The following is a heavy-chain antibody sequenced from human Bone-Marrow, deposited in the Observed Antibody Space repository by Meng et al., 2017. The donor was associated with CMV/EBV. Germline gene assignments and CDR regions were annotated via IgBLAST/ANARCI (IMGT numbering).Heavy chain of an antibody. J-gene: IGHJ6*02. D-gene: IGHD2-2*01. Sequence: GGSLRLSCAASGLTFSTYEMNWVRQAPGKGLEWVSYISSSGSTKYYADSVKGRFTISRDNAKNSLYLQMNSLRAEDTAVYYCARDARHVVGRRSVSGGMDVWGQGTTVTVSS. CDR1: GLTFSTYE. CDR3: ARDARHVVGRRSVSGGMDV. CDR2: ISSSGSTK. V-gene: IGHV3-48*03.